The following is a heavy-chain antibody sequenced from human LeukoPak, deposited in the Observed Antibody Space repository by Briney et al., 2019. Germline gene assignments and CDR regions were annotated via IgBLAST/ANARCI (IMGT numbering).Heavy chain of an antibody. V-gene: IGHV4-4*07. CDR3: ARGPPPDFDY. CDR2: IHPSGST. Sequence: SETLSLTCTVSGGSISSDYWSWIRQPPGKGLEWIGRIHPSGSTNYNPSLKSRVTLSVDTSKNQFSLKLSSVTAADTAVYYCARGPPPDFDYWGRGTLVTVSS. CDR1: GGSISSDY. J-gene: IGHJ4*02.